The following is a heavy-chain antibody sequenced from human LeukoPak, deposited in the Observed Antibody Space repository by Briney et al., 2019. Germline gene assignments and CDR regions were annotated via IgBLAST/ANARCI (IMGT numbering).Heavy chain of an antibody. CDR1: GFAFSSYA. J-gene: IGHJ4*02. V-gene: IGHV3-23*01. CDR2: ISGSGDNT. CDR3: ARPTYSGSYYWFDY. Sequence: PGGSLRLSCAASGFAFSSYAMTWVRQAPGKGLEWVSAISGSGDNTYYADSVKGRFTISRDNSKNTLYLQMNSLRAEDTAVYYCARPTYSGSYYWFDYWGQGTLVTVSS. D-gene: IGHD1-26*01.